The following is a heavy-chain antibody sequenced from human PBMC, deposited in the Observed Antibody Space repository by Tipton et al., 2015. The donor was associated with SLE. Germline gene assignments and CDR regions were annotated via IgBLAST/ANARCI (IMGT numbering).Heavy chain of an antibody. Sequence: SLRLSCAASGFTFSSYAMSWVRQAPGKGLEWVSAISGSGGSTYYADSVKGRFTISRDNSKNTLYLQMNSLRAEDTAVYYCARVGLGYGILTGYYAEGYYYYMDVWGKGTTVTVSS. V-gene: IGHV3-23*01. D-gene: IGHD3-9*01. CDR3: ARVGLGYGILTGYYAEGYYYYMDV. CDR2: ISGSGGST. J-gene: IGHJ6*03. CDR1: GFTFSSYA.